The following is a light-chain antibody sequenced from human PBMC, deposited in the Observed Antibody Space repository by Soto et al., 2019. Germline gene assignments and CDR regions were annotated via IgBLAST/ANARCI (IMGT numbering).Light chain of an antibody. V-gene: IGLV2-14*01. CDR3: SSYTTSSTRV. CDR2: EVS. CDR1: SSDIGIYKY. J-gene: IGLJ1*01. Sequence: QSVPRQPGSVCGSPGSSIPISCTRSSSDIGIYKYVSLYQQHPGKVPKLIIYEVSNRPSGVSNRFSGSKSGNTASLTISGLQAEDEADYDCSSYTTSSTRVFGTGTKVTVL.